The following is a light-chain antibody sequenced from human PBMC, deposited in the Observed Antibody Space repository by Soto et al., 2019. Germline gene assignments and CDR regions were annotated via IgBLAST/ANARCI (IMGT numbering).Light chain of an antibody. Sequence: QSALTQPPSASGSPGQSVTISCTGTSSDIGAYNYVSWYQQYPGKAPKLIIYDVTERPSGVPDRFSGSKSGNTASLTISGLQAEDESDYYCSSYTSSSTWVFGGGTKLTVL. CDR1: SSDIGAYNY. J-gene: IGLJ3*02. CDR2: DVT. CDR3: SSYTSSSTWV. V-gene: IGLV2-8*01.